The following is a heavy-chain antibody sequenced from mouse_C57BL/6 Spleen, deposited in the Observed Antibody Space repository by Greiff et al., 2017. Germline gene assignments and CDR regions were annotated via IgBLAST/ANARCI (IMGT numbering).Heavy chain of an antibody. J-gene: IGHJ4*01. CDR1: GYTFTDYY. V-gene: IGHV1-75*01. CDR3: ARERDSTIVTTFYAMDY. D-gene: IGHD2-5*01. CDR2: IFPGSGST. Sequence: VQLQQSGPELVKPGASVKISCKASGYTFTDYYINWVKQRPGQGLEWIGWIFPGSGSTYYNEKVKGKATLTVDKSSSTAYMLLSSLTSEDSAVYFCARERDSTIVTTFYAMDYWGQGTSVTVSS.